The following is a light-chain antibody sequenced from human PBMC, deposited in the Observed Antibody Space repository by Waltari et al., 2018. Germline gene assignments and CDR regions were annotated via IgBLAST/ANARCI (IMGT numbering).Light chain of an antibody. CDR2: GVS. CDR3: QYYNNYELT. V-gene: IGKV1-5*03. J-gene: IGKJ4*01. Sequence: DIQMTQSPSTLSASVGDRVTITCRASQMITNWLAWYQQKPGMAPKLLIYGVSTLESGVPSRFSGSGSGAEFTLTISSLQPDDFATYYCQYYNNYELTFGGGTKVEIK. CDR1: QMITNW.